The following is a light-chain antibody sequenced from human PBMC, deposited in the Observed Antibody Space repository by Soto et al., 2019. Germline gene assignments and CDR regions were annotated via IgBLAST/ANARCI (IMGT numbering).Light chain of an antibody. V-gene: IGKV1-33*01. CDR3: PQYDELPIT. CDR2: DAS. Sequence: DIQMTQSPSPLSASVGDTVTITSQASQDIRDYLNWYQQQQGEALKLXIYDASNLHPGVPSRVRGRGAWTECSCNITSLQPEDVTTDYCPQYDELPITFGQGTRLEIK. CDR1: QDIRDY. J-gene: IGKJ5*01.